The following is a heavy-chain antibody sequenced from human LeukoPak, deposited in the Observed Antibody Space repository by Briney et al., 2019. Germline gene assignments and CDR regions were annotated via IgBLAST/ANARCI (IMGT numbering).Heavy chain of an antibody. CDR1: GGSISGDY. CDR3: ARGPYYDYVWGSYRSVVMSWFDP. Sequence: SETLSLTCSVSGGSISGDYWSWVRQPAGKGLEWIGRIYTSGTPNYNPSFKSRVTISVDTSKNQFSLKLSSVTAADTAVYYCARGPYYDYVWGSYRSVVMSWFDPWGQGTLVTVSS. J-gene: IGHJ5*02. CDR2: IYTSGTP. V-gene: IGHV4-4*07. D-gene: IGHD3-16*02.